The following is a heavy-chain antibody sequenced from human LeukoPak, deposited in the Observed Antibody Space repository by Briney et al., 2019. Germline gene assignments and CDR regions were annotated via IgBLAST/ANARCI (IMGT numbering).Heavy chain of an antibody. D-gene: IGHD1-14*01. Sequence: GGSLRLSCAASGFTFSHYGMHCVRQAPGKGRAWVAGISEDGINKYYADSVKGRFPISRDNSNNTLFLQMNSLRAEDTAVYYCAKDRETTASGTFDYWGQGALVTVSS. V-gene: IGHV3-30*18. CDR3: AKDRETTASGTFDY. CDR1: GFTFSHYG. CDR2: ISEDGINK. J-gene: IGHJ4*02.